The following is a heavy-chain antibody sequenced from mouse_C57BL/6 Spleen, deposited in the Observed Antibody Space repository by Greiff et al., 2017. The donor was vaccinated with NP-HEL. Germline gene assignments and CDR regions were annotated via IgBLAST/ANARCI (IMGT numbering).Heavy chain of an antibody. J-gene: IGHJ2*01. CDR2: INPSSGYT. CDR3: ARSSLGGSGDY. D-gene: IGHD1-1*01. Sequence: QVQLQQSGAELAKPGASVKLSCKASGYTFTSYWMHWVKQRPGQGLAWIGYINPSSGYTKYNQKFKDTATVTADKSSSTAYMQLSSLTYEDSAVYYCARSSLGGSGDYWGQGTTLTVSS. CDR1: GYTFTSYW. V-gene: IGHV1-7*01.